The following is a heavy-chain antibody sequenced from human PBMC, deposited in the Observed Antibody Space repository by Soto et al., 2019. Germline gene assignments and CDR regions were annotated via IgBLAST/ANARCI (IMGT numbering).Heavy chain of an antibody. CDR2: IYSGGST. Sequence: GGSLRLSCAASGFTVSSNYMSWVRQAPGKGLEWVSVIYSGGSTYYADSVKGRFTISRDNSKNTLYLQMNSLRAEDTAVYYCARGGRDSSGYSDYYYYGMDVWGQGTTVTVS. D-gene: IGHD3-22*01. CDR1: GFTVSSNY. J-gene: IGHJ6*02. V-gene: IGHV3-53*01. CDR3: ARGGRDSSGYSDYYYYGMDV.